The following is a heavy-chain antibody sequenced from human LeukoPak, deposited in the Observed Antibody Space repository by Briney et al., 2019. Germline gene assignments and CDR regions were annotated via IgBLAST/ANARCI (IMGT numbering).Heavy chain of an antibody. D-gene: IGHD3-10*01. CDR3: ARDATLYYGSGFDYYYMDV. J-gene: IGHJ6*03. V-gene: IGHV4-59*01. CDR1: GGSISNYY. CDR2: IYYSGST. Sequence: SETLSLTCTVSGGSISNYYWSWIRQPPGKGLEWIGYIYYSGSTNYNPPLKSRVTISVDTSKNQFSLKLSSVTAADTAVYYCARDATLYYGSGFDYYYMDVWGKGTTVTVSS.